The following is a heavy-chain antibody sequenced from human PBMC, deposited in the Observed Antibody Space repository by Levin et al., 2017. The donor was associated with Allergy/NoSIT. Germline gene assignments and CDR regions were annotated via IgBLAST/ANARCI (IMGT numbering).Heavy chain of an antibody. CDR2: ITDSSGTI. CDR3: AIANALRAFDF. Sequence: GESLKISCATSGFTFSSYTMNWVRQAPGKGLEWVSIITDSSGTIYYADSVRGRFTISRDNSKSALYLQMNSLRVEDTAIYYCAIANALRAFDFWGQGTVVTVSS. V-gene: IGHV3-23*01. CDR1: GFTFSSYT. D-gene: IGHD2-8*01. J-gene: IGHJ3*01.